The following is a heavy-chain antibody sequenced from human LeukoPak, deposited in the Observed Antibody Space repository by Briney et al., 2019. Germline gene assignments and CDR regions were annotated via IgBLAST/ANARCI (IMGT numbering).Heavy chain of an antibody. Sequence: SETLSLTCTVSDGSISSYYWSWIRQPPGKGLEWIGHIYYTGITNYNPSLKSRVTMSVDMSKSQFSLNLSSVTAADTAVYYCARDRAYDFWSGYPTPWGYYMDVWGKGTTVTVSS. CDR2: IYYTGIT. D-gene: IGHD3-3*01. J-gene: IGHJ6*03. V-gene: IGHV4-59*12. CDR3: ARDRAYDFWSGYPTPWGYYMDV. CDR1: DGSISSYY.